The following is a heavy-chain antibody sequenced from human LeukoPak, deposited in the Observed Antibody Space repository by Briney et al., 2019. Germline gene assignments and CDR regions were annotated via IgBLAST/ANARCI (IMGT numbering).Heavy chain of an antibody. CDR3: ARASNSPFDY. Sequence: GGSLRLSCAASGFTFSNYEMSWVRQAPGKGPEWVSHIYTDSTIYQADSEKGRFTISRDNAKNSLYLQMNSLRAEDTAVYYCARASNSPFDYWGQGTLVTVSS. D-gene: IGHD2-21*01. V-gene: IGHV3-48*03. CDR2: IYTDSTI. CDR1: GFTFSNYE. J-gene: IGHJ4*02.